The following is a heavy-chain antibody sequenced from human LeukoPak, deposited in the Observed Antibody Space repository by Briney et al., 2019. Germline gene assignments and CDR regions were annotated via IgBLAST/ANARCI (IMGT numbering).Heavy chain of an antibody. J-gene: IGHJ6*02. CDR2: IIPILGIA. CDR1: GGTFSSYA. D-gene: IGHD2-15*01. CDR3: AGFPGAATFSYYYYGMDV. V-gene: IGHV1-69*04. Sequence: SVKVSCKASGGTFSSYAISWVRQAPGQGLEWMGRIIPILGIANYAQKFQGRVTITADKSTSTAYMELSSLRSEDTAVYYYAGFPGAATFSYYYYGMDVWGQGTTVTVSS.